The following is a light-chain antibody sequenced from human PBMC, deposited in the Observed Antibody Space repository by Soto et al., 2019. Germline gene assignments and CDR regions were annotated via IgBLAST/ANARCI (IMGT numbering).Light chain of an antibody. J-gene: IGLJ2*01. CDR3: SSYTGSNTEV. CDR2: DVN. Sequence: QSALTQSASVSGSPGQSIAISCTGTSSDIGGYDFVSWYQQHPGKVPKLVIYDVNNRPSGVSDRFSGSKSGNTASLTISGLQAEDEAHYYCSSYTGSNTEVFGGGTKLTVL. V-gene: IGLV2-14*03. CDR1: SSDIGGYDF.